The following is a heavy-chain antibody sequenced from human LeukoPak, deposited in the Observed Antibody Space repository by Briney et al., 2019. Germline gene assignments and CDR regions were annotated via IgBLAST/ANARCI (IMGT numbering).Heavy chain of an antibody. D-gene: IGHD6-19*01. Sequence: GGSLRLSCAASGFTFSSYGMHWVRQAPGKGLEWVAFIRYDGSNKYYADSVKGRFTISRDNAKNSLYLQMNSLRAEDTAVYYCARGYSSGWYYWGQGTLVTVSS. V-gene: IGHV3-30*02. CDR2: IRYDGSNK. CDR3: ARGYSSGWYY. CDR1: GFTFSSYG. J-gene: IGHJ4*02.